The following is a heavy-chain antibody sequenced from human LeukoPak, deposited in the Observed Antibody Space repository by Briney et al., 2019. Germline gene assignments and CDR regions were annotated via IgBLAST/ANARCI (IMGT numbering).Heavy chain of an antibody. CDR3: VRDSSYAFDH. J-gene: IGHJ4*02. V-gene: IGHV3-48*01. D-gene: IGHD2/OR15-2a*01. Sequence: GGSLRLSCAASGFTFSSYSMNWVRQAPGKGLEWVSYISSSSSAIYYADSVEGRFTISRDNAKNSLSLQMNILRGEDAAVYYCVRDSSYAFDHWGQGNLVTVSS. CDR1: GFTFSSYS. CDR2: ISSSSSAI.